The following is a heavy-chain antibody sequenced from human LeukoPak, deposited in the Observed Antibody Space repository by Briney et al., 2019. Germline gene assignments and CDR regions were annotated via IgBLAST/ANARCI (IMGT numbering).Heavy chain of an antibody. V-gene: IGHV4-4*07. CDR2: LYTSGST. CDR3: ARGIYCSRTTCYYYYYYMDV. Sequence: PSETLSLTCTVSGGSISAYYWSWIRQPAGKGLEWIGRLYTSGSTNYNPSLKSRVTMSLDTSKNQFSLKLSSVTAADTAVYYCARGIYCSRTTCYYYYYYMDVWGKGTTVTVSS. D-gene: IGHD2-2*01. J-gene: IGHJ6*03. CDR1: GGSISAYY.